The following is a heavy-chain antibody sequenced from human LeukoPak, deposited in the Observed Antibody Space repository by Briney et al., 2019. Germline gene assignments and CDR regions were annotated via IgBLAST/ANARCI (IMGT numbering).Heavy chain of an antibody. Sequence: SVKVSCKAFGGTFSSYAFSWVRQAPGQGLEWMGRIIPILNIPSYAQKFQGRVTITADISSSTAYMELSSLRSEDTAVYYCARGDSSDAFDIWGQGTMVTVSS. CDR3: ARGDSSDAFDI. V-gene: IGHV1-69*04. CDR1: GGTFSSYA. J-gene: IGHJ3*02. D-gene: IGHD3-22*01. CDR2: IIPILNIP.